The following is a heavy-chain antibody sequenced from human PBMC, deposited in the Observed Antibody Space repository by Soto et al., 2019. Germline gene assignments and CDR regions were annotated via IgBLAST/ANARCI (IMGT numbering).Heavy chain of an antibody. J-gene: IGHJ4*02. V-gene: IGHV3-74*01. Sequence: EVQLVESGGELVQPGGSLRLSCAASGFTFGSYWMPWVRQAPGKGLVWVSRINSDGSTTNYGESVKGRFTISRDNAKSTLYLQMNSLRAEDTAVYYCARAGWYRFDYWGQGTLLTVSS. CDR2: INSDGSTT. D-gene: IGHD2-15*01. CDR3: ARAGWYRFDY. CDR1: GFTFGSYW.